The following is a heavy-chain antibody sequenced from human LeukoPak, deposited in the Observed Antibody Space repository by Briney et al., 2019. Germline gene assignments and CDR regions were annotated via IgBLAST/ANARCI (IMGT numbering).Heavy chain of an antibody. D-gene: IGHD3-22*01. V-gene: IGHV1-8*03. J-gene: IGHJ4*02. Sequence: AASVKVSCKASGYTFTSYDINWVRQATGQGLEWMGWMNPNSGNTGYAQKFQGRVTITRNTSISTAYMELSSLRSDDTAVYYRARDDYYYDSSGYSADYWGQGTLVTVSS. CDR3: ARDDYYYDSSGYSADY. CDR1: GYTFTSYD. CDR2: MNPNSGNT.